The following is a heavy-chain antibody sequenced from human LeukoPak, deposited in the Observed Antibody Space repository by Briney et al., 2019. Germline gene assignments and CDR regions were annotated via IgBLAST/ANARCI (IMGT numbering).Heavy chain of an antibody. D-gene: IGHD3-10*01. CDR1: GGSITSSSYY. CDR2: VYYSGST. CDR3: ARDRGPDAANWIDP. J-gene: IGHJ5*02. Sequence: SETLSLTCTVSGGSITSSSYYWGWIRQPPGKGLEWIGRVYYSGSTYYNPSLKSRVTMSVETSKNQFSQKLSSVTAADPAVYYCARDRGPDAANWIDPCSQGTLVTVSS. V-gene: IGHV4-39*02.